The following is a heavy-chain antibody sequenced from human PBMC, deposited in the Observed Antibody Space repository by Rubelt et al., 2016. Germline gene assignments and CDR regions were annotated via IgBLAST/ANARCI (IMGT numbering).Heavy chain of an antibody. CDR1: GGSISSSSYY. CDR2: IYYSGST. CDR3: ARHRDATLIDQQPFDY. J-gene: IGHJ4*02. V-gene: IGHV4-39*01. D-gene: IGHD5-24*01. Sequence: QLQLQESGPGLVKPSETLSLTCTVSGGSISSSSYYWGWIRQPPGKGLEWIGSIYYSGSTYYNPVMNVRVDIAVDRSKNQVALRLGVVTAAETAVYYCARHRDATLIDQQPFDYWGQGTLVTVSS.